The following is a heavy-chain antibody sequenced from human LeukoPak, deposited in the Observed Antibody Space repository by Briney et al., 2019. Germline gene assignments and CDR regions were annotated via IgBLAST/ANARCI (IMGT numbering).Heavy chain of an antibody. D-gene: IGHD2-15*01. CDR3: ARGYCSGGSCLFDY. CDR2: ISSSGSTI. CDR1: GFTFSSYE. V-gene: IGHV3-48*03. Sequence: PGGSLRLSCAASGFTFSSYEMNWVRQAPGKGLEWVSYISSSGSTIYYADSVKGRFTISRGNAKNSLYLQMNSLRAEDTAVYYCARGYCSGGSCLFDYWGQGTLVTVSS. J-gene: IGHJ4*02.